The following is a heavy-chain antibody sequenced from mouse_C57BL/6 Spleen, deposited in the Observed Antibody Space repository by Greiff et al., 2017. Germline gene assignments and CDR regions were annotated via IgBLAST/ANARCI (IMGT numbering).Heavy chain of an antibody. CDR3: ASDYYGSSYGAY. CDR1: GFTFSSYG. Sequence: VQLKESGGDLVKPGGSLKLSCAASGFTFSSYGMSWVRQTPDKRLEWVATISSGGSYTYYPDSVKGRFTISRDNAKNTLYLQMSSLKSEDTAMYYCASDYYGSSYGAYWGQGTLVTVSA. CDR2: ISSGGSYT. D-gene: IGHD1-1*01. J-gene: IGHJ3*01. V-gene: IGHV5-6*01.